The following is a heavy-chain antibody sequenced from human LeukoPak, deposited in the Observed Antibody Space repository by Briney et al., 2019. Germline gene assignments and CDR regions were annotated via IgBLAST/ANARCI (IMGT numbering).Heavy chain of an antibody. CDR1: GASTSAYY. D-gene: IGHD1-26*01. Sequence: SETLSLTCTVSGASTSAYYWSWIRQPPGKGLEWIGYSYSGGNANYNPSLKTRVTISIDTSENQFSLGLTSVTAADTAVYFCAHSKRGGGYYINAFAVWGQGTLVTISS. J-gene: IGHJ3*01. CDR3: AHSKRGGGYYINAFAV. CDR2: SYSGGNA. V-gene: IGHV4-59*01.